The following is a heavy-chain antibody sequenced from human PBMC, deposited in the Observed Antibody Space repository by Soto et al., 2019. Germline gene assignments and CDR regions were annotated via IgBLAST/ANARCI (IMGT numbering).Heavy chain of an antibody. CDR1: GFKFDDYA. Sequence: EVQLVESGGNLARPGESLRLSCAASGFKFDDYAFHWVRLAPGKGPEWVSGINWNGACSGYADSVKGRFTISRDNAGNSVYLQMDTLRPEDTALYYCARVHSSGWYVEPYDAWGQGTMVTVSS. D-gene: IGHD3-22*01. V-gene: IGHV3-9*01. CDR2: INWNGACS. CDR3: ARVHSSGWYVEPYDA. J-gene: IGHJ3*01.